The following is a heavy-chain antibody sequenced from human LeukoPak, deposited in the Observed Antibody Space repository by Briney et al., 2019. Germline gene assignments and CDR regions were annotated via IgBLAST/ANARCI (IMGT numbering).Heavy chain of an antibody. CDR2: ISSSSSDT. Sequence: GGSLRLSCAASGFTFGDYYLTWIRQAPGQGLEWVSYISSSSSDTNYADSVRGRFTISRDNANKSLYLQMNSLRDEDTAVYYCARVGATWNFQHWGQGALVTVSS. CDR1: GFTFGDYY. V-gene: IGHV3-11*06. CDR3: ARVGATWNFQH. D-gene: IGHD1-26*01. J-gene: IGHJ1*01.